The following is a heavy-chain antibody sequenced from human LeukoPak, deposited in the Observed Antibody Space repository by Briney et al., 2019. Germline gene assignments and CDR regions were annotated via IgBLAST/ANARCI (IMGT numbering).Heavy chain of an antibody. J-gene: IGHJ5*02. V-gene: IGHV4-39*01. Sequence: SETLSLTCTVSGGSISSSSYYWAWIRQPPGKGLEWIGTIYYSGSFYYSPSLQSRVTISVDTSKNQFSLKLSSVTAADTAVYYCARSRAFNSGAFDPWGQGSLVTVSS. CDR1: GGSISSSSYY. CDR2: IYYSGSF. CDR3: ARSRAFNSGAFDP. D-gene: IGHD1-26*01.